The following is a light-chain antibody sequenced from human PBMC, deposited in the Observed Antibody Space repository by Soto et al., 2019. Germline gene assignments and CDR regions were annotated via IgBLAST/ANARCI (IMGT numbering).Light chain of an antibody. CDR3: QQSYSTLWT. Sequence: DIQMTQSPSSLSASVGDRVTITCRASQSITIYLNWYQQKPGEAPNLLIFGASTLQSGVPSRFSGSGSGTDFTLTISSLQPEDFATYYCQQSYSTLWTFGQGTKVHIK. V-gene: IGKV1-39*01. CDR2: GAS. J-gene: IGKJ1*01. CDR1: QSITIY.